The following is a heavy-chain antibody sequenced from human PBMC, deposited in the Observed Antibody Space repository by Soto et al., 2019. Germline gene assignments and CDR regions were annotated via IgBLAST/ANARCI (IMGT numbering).Heavy chain of an antibody. CDR3: ARGGHVVVVTAALDY. D-gene: IGHD2-21*02. CDR2: VNPSGGHT. V-gene: IGHV1-46*01. Sequence: QVQLMQSGAEVKKPGASVKVSCKASGDTFTDYYIHWVRQAPGQGLEWMGTVNPSGGHTTYAQHFLGRVTXTXXXSXXTRYMELTSLTYDDTAVYYCARGGHVVVVTAALDYWGQGTLVTVSS. CDR1: GDTFTDYY. J-gene: IGHJ4*02.